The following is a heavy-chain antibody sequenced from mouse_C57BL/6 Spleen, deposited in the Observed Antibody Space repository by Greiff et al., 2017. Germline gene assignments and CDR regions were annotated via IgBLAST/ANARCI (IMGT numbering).Heavy chain of an antibody. D-gene: IGHD1-1*01. CDR3: ARPHCYGSSLDY. CDR1: GFTFSDYG. Sequence: EVMLVESGGGLVKPGGSLKLSCAASGFTFSDYGMHWVRQAPEKGLEWVAYISSGSSTIYYADTVKGRFTISRDNAKNTLFLQMTSLRSEDTAMYYCARPHCYGSSLDYWGQGTTLTVSS. CDR2: ISSGSSTI. J-gene: IGHJ2*01. V-gene: IGHV5-17*01.